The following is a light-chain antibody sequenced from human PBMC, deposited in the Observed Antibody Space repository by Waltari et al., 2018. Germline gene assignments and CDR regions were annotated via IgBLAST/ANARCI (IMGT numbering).Light chain of an antibody. CDR1: RSNIGAGYD. Sequence: QSVLTQPPSVSGAPGHSVTISCTGSRSNIGAGYDVHWYQQLPGAAPKLIIYAFSKRPSGVSDRFYGSKSGTSASLAINGLQAEDEAVYYCQSYDSSLSAVFGGGTKVTVL. J-gene: IGLJ3*02. CDR3: QSYDSSLSAV. V-gene: IGLV1-40*01. CDR2: AFS.